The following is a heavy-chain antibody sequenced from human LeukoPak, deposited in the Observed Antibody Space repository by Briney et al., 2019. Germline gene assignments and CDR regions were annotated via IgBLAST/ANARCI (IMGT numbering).Heavy chain of an antibody. V-gene: IGHV3-30*04. CDR1: GFTFSTYA. Sequence: PGGSLRLSCAASGFTFSTYAMYWVRQAPGKGLEWVAVISYDGSQKYYADSVKGRFTISRDNSKNTLYLQMNSLRAEDTAVYSCARGDEYNSDWTGRYYFDYWGQGTLVTVSS. J-gene: IGHJ4*02. D-gene: IGHD6-19*01. CDR2: ISYDGSQK. CDR3: ARGDEYNSDWTGRYYFDY.